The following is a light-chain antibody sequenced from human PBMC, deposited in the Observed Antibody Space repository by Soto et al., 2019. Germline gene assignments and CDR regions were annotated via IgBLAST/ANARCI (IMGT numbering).Light chain of an antibody. CDR3: QQYSTSPL. V-gene: IGKV3-20*01. CDR1: QSVSRSY. Sequence: EIVLTQSPGTLSLSPGERATLSCRASQSVSRSYLAWYQQKPGQAPRLLIYGASSRATGISDRFSGSGSGKDFTLTISRLEPEDFAVYYCQQYSTSPLFGGGTKVEIK. J-gene: IGKJ4*01. CDR2: GAS.